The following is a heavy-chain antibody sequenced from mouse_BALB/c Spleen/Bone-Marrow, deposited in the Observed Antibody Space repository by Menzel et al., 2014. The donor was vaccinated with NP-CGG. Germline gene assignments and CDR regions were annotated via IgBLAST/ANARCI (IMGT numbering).Heavy chain of an antibody. CDR3: ASPYYRYDGFAY. D-gene: IGHD2-14*01. CDR2: INPYNDGT. CDR1: GYTFTSYV. V-gene: IGHV1-14*01. J-gene: IGHJ3*01. Sequence: VQLKESGPELVKPGASVKMSCKASGYTFTSYVMHWVKQKPGQGLEWIGYINPYNDGTKYNEKFKGKATLTSDKSSSTAYMGLSSLTSEDSAVYYCASPYYRYDGFAYWGQGTLVTVSA.